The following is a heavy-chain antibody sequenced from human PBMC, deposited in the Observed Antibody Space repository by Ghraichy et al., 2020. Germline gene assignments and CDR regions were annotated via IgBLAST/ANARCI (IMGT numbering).Heavy chain of an antibody. CDR3: AKDWLVSGSSWYLRFDY. V-gene: IGHV3-23*01. J-gene: IGHJ4*02. Sequence: GGSLRLSCAASGFTFSSYAMSWVRQAPGKGLEWVSAISGSGGSTYYADSVKGRFTISRDNSKNTLYLQMNSLRAEDTAVYYCAKDWLVSGSSWYLRFDYWGQGTLVTVSS. CDR1: GFTFSSYA. D-gene: IGHD6-13*01. CDR2: ISGSGGST.